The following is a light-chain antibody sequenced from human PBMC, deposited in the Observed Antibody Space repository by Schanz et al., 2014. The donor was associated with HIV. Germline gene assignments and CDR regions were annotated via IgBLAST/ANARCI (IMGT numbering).Light chain of an antibody. CDR2: DVS. V-gene: IGLV2-14*03. J-gene: IGLJ3*02. CDR3: SSYTSSSNWV. Sequence: QSALTQPASVSGSPGQSISISCTGTSSDLGRLNCVSWYQQHPGKAPKLMIYDVSNRPSGVSNRFSGSKSGNTASLTISGLQAEDEADYYCSSYTSSSNWVFGGGTKLTVL. CDR1: SSDLGRLNC.